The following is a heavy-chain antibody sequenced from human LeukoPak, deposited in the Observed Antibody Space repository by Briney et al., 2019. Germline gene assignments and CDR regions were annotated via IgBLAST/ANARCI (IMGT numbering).Heavy chain of an antibody. D-gene: IGHD2-2*01. CDR2: INPGDSDT. J-gene: IGHJ4*02. V-gene: IGHV5-51*01. CDR3: ARHEGIVPADF. Sequence: GESLKISCKGSGYRFTSYWIGWVRQMPGKGLEWMGIINPGDSDTRYSPSFQGHVTISADKSITTAYLQWSSLKASDTAMYYCARHEGIVPADFWGQGTLVTVSS. CDR1: GYRFTSYW.